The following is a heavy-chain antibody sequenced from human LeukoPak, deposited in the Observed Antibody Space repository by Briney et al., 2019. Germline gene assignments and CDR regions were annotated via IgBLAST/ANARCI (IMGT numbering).Heavy chain of an antibody. CDR2: ISGSGGST. V-gene: IGHV3-23*01. Sequence: GGSLRLSCAASGFTFSSYAMSWVRQAPGKELEWVSAISGSGGSTYYADSVKGRFTISRDNSKNTLYLQMNSLRAEDTAVYYCAKDQDIVVVPAAPFDYWGQGTLVTVSS. CDR1: GFTFSSYA. CDR3: AKDQDIVVVPAAPFDY. J-gene: IGHJ4*02. D-gene: IGHD2-2*01.